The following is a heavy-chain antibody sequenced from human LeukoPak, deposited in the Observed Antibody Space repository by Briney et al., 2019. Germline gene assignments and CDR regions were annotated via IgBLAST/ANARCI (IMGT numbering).Heavy chain of an antibody. CDR3: AAMVLGVTPDY. CDR2: IKQDGSEK. CDR1: GFTFSSYW. D-gene: IGHD3-10*01. J-gene: IGHJ4*02. V-gene: IGHV3-7*03. Sequence: GGSLRLSCAASGFTFSSYWMSWVRQAPGKGLEWVANIKQDGSEKYYVDSVKGRFTISRDNAKNSLYLQMNSLRAEDTAVYYCAAMVLGVTPDYWGQGTLVTVSS.